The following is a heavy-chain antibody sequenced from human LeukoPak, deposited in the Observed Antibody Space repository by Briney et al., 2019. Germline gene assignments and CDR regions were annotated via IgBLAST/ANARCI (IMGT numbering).Heavy chain of an antibody. CDR2: IYYSGST. CDR1: GGSISSGGYY. CDR3: ARVDDILTGDYYYGMDV. J-gene: IGHJ6*02. V-gene: IGHV4-61*08. D-gene: IGHD3-9*01. Sequence: SETLSLTCTVSGGSISSGGYYWSWIRQHPGKGLEWIGYIYYSGSTNYNPSLKSRVTISVDTSKNQFSLKLSSVTAADTAVYYCARVDDILTGDYYYGMDVWGQGTTVTVSS.